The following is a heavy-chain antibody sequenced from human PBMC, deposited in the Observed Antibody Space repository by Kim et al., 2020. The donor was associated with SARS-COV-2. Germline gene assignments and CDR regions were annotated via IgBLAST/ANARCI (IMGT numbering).Heavy chain of an antibody. CDR3: ATGNILTGYYFPN. J-gene: IGHJ4*02. V-gene: IGHV4-59*01. D-gene: IGHD3-9*01. Sequence: NYNPSLKSRVTIAVDRSQNQFSLSLSSATAADTAMYYCATGNILTGYYFPNWGQGTLVTVSS.